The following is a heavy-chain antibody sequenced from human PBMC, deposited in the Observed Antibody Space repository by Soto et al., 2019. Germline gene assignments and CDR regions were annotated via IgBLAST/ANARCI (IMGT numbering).Heavy chain of an antibody. J-gene: IGHJ3*02. CDR3: ARYYDGSGNSDAFDI. Sequence: GGSLRLSCAASGFTFSSYWMTWVRQAPGKGLEWVTNIKQDGSEKYYVDSVKGRFTISRDNAENSLYLEMNSLRAEDTAIYYCARYYDGSGNSDAFDIWGPGTMVTVSS. CDR1: GFTFSSYW. D-gene: IGHD3-22*01. CDR2: IKQDGSEK. V-gene: IGHV3-7*03.